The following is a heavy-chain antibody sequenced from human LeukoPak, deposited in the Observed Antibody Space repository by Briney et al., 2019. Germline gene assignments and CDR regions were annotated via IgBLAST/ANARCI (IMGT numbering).Heavy chain of an antibody. CDR2: IDNDGWPT. D-gene: IGHD2-2*03. J-gene: IGHJ5*02. CDR1: GFTFTNYE. CDR3: ARDLIGWSLDP. Sequence: GGSLRLSCAASGFTFTNYEMNWVRQAPGKGLEWISYIDNDGWPTYYADSVKGRFTITRDDAKSSLYLQMDSLTVEDTAVYYCARDLIGWSLDPWGQETLVTVSS. V-gene: IGHV3-48*03.